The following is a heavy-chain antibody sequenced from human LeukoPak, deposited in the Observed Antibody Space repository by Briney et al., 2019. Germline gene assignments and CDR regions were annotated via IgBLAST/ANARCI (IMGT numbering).Heavy chain of an antibody. V-gene: IGHV4-39*07. Sequence: SETLSLTCTVSGGSISSSSYYWGWIRQPPGKGLEWIGSIYYSGSTYYNPSLKSRVTISVDTSKNQFSLKLSSVTAADTAVYYCARVGALGGHDFWGQGSLVTVSS. CDR3: ARVGALGGHDF. J-gene: IGHJ4*02. CDR1: GGSISSSSYY. CDR2: IYYSGST. D-gene: IGHD1-26*01.